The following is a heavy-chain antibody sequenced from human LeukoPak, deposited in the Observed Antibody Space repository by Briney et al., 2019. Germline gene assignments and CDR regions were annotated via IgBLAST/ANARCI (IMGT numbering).Heavy chain of an antibody. CDR1: GLTFSSFG. CDR2: IRYDGSNK. CDR3: AKDQSFYSNGYGYFDY. J-gene: IGHJ4*02. Sequence: GGSLRLSCAASGLTFSSFGIHWVRQAPGKGLEWVAFIRYDGSNKYYADSVKGRFTISRDNPKNTLYLQMNSLRAEDTAVYYCAKDQSFYSNGYGYFDYWGQGTLVTVSS. V-gene: IGHV3-30*02. D-gene: IGHD6-19*01.